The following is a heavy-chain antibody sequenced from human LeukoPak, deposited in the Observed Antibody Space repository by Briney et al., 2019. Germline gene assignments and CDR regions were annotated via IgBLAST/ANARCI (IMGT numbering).Heavy chain of an antibody. V-gene: IGHV4-61*02. J-gene: IGHJ3*02. CDR3: ASEMWGAHAFDI. CDR1: GGSISSGSYY. D-gene: IGHD3-16*01. Sequence: SETLSLTCTVSGGSISSGSYYWSWIRQPAGKGLEWIGLIYTSGSTNYTPSLKSRVTISVDTSKNQFSLKLSSVTAADTAVYYCASEMWGAHAFDIWGQGTMVTVSS. CDR2: IYTSGST.